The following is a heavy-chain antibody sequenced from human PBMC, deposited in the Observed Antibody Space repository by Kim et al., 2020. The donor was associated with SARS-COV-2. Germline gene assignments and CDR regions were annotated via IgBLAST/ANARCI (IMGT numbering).Heavy chain of an antibody. CDR1: GYTFTSYA. CDR2: INAGNGNT. J-gene: IGHJ4*02. D-gene: IGHD6-13*01. CDR3: AGDRVGIAAAGTFIDY. Sequence: ASVKVSCKASGYTFTSYAMHWVRQAPGQRLEWMGWINAGNGNTKYSQKFQGRVTITRDTSASTAYMALSSLRSEDTAVYYCAGDRVGIAAAGTFIDYWGQGTRVTVSS. V-gene: IGHV1-3*01.